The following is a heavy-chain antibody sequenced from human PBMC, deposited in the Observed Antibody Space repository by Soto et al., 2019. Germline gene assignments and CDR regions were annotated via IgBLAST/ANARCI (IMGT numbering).Heavy chain of an antibody. CDR2: ISYDGSNK. CDR3: AKDLNYYDSSGYQNWFDP. Sequence: GGSLRLSCVASGFTFGNYWMSWVRQAPGKGLEWVAVISYDGSNKYYADSVKGRFTISRDNSKNMLYLQVNSLRAEDTSVYYCAKDLNYYDSSGYQNWFDPWGQGTLVTVS. CDR1: GFTFGNYW. D-gene: IGHD3-22*01. J-gene: IGHJ5*02. V-gene: IGHV3-30*18.